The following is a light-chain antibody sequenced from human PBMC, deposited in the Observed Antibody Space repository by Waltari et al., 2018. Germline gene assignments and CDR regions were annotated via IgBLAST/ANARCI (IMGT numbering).Light chain of an antibody. CDR1: ESISKY. CDR3: QHYVNLPAT. V-gene: IGKV3-20*01. J-gene: IGKJ1*01. Sequence: EIVLTQSPDTLSFSPGESATLSCRASESISKYLVWYQQKPGQAPRLLIYHASSRSSGIPDRFSGSGFGTDFSLTINRLEPEDFAVYYCQHYVNLPATFGQGTKLEIK. CDR2: HAS.